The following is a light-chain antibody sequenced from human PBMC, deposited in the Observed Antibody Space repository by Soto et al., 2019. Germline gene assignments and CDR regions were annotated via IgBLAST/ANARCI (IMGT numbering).Light chain of an antibody. CDR3: QQRSNWPWT. CDR1: QSVTSN. J-gene: IGKJ1*01. Sequence: EVLMTQSPATLSVSPGERATLSCRASQSVTSNFLAWYQQKPGQAPRLLIYDASNRATGIPARFSGSGSGTDFTLTISSLEPEDFAVYYCQQRSNWPWTFGQGTKVDIK. CDR2: DAS. V-gene: IGKV3-11*01.